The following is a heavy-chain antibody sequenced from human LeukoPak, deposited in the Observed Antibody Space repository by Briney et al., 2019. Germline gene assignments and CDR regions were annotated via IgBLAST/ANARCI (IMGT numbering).Heavy chain of an antibody. CDR3: ARVMWELLWDALTI. J-gene: IGHJ3*02. CDR2: INPNSGGT. V-gene: IGHV1-2*02. Sequence: GASVKVSCKTSVYTFTNYYMHWVRQAPGQGLEWMGWINPNSGGTNYAQKFQGRVTMTRDTSISTAYMELNRLRSDDTAVYYCARVMWELLWDALTIWGQGTMVTVSS. CDR1: VYTFTNYY. D-gene: IGHD1-26*01.